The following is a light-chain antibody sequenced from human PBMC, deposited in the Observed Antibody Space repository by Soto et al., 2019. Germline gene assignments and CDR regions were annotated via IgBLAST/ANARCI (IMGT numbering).Light chain of an antibody. CDR3: QHYGASPCT. J-gene: IGKJ1*01. CDR1: QSVNSNY. V-gene: IGKV3-20*01. Sequence: EIVLTQSPGTLSLSPGERATLSCRASQSVNSNYLAWYRQKRGQAPRLLIYGAFSRATGIPDRFSGSGSGTYFPLTISRLEPEDCAVYYCQHYGASPCTFGQGTKVEIK. CDR2: GAF.